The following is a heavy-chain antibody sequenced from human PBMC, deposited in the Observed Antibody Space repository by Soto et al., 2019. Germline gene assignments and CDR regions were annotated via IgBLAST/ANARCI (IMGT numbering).Heavy chain of an antibody. V-gene: IGHV1-69*02. CDR2: IIPMLGIA. D-gene: IGHD6-19*01. CDR3: ARGAAGIAVAGPSYYFDY. Sequence: QVQLVQSGAEVKKPGSSVKVSCKASGGTFSSYSISWVRQAPGQGLEWMGRIIPMLGIANYAQKLQGRVTITADKSTSTAYVELSSLRSEDTAVYYCARGAAGIAVAGPSYYFDYWGQGTLVTVSS. J-gene: IGHJ4*02. CDR1: GGTFSSYS.